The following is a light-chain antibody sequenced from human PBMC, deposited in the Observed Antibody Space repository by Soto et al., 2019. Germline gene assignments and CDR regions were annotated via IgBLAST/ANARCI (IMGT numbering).Light chain of an antibody. J-gene: IGKJ1*01. CDR3: QQLRT. CDR2: KAS. Sequence: DIQMTQSPSTLSASVGDRVTITCRASKSISSWLAWYQQKPGKAPKLLIYKASSLESGVPSRFSGSGSGTEFTLTISSLQPDDFATYYCQQLRTFGQGTKVEIK. V-gene: IGKV1-5*03. CDR1: KSISSW.